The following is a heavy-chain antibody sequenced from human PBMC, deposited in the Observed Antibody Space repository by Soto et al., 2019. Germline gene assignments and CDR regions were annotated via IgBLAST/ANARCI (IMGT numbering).Heavy chain of an antibody. CDR3: ARDDRRSSATAY. Sequence: ASVKVSCKASGGTFSSYAISWVRQAPGQGLEWMGGIIPIFGTANYAQKFQGRVTITADESTSTAYMELSSLRSEDTAVYYCARDDRRSSATAYWGQGTLVTVSS. D-gene: IGHD2-15*01. CDR2: IIPIFGTA. V-gene: IGHV1-69*13. CDR1: GGTFSSYA. J-gene: IGHJ4*02.